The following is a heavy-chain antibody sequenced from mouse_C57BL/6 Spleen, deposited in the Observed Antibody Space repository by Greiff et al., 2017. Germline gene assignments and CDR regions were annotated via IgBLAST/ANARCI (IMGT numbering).Heavy chain of an antibody. CDR1: GYTFTDYE. Sequence: VQLPQSGAELVRPGASVTLSCKASGYTFTDYEMHWVKQTPVHGLEWIGAIDPETGGTAYNQKFKGKAILTADKSSSTAYLELRSLTSEDSAVYYCTRMAPAWFAYWGQGTLVTVSA. CDR2: IDPETGGT. CDR3: TRMAPAWFAY. V-gene: IGHV1-15*01. J-gene: IGHJ3*01.